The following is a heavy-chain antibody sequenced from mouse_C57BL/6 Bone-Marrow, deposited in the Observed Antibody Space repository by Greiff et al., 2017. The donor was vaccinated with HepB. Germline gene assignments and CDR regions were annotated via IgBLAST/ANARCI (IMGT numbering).Heavy chain of an antibody. D-gene: IGHD1-1*01. CDR1: GYTFTSYG. CDR3: ARSGPPDIRDYYAMDY. Sequence: VQVVESGAELARPGASVKLSCKASGYTFTSYGISWVKQRTGQGLEWIGEIYPRSGNTYYNEKFKGKATLTADKSSSTAYMELRSLTSEDSAVYFCARSGPPDIRDYYAMDYWGQGTSVTVSS. V-gene: IGHV1-81*01. J-gene: IGHJ4*01. CDR2: IYPRSGNT.